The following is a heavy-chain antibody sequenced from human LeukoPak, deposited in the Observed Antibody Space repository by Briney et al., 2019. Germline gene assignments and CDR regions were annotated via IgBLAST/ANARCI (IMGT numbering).Heavy chain of an antibody. D-gene: IGHD1/OR15-1a*01. CDR1: GFTFSNYR. V-gene: IGHV3-48*04. CDR3: ARDVSVNKVTTPFDH. J-gene: IGHJ4*02. Sequence: GGSLRLSCEASGFTFSNYRMHWVRQAPGKGLEWISYINLDPNTIYYADSVKGRFTISRDNAKQSLYLQMNSLRVKDTAIYYCARDVSVNKVTTPFDHWGQGTLVTVAS. CDR2: INLDPNTI.